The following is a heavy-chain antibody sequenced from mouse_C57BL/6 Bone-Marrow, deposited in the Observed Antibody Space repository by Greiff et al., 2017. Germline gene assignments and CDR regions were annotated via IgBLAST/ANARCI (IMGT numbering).Heavy chain of an antibody. CDR2: IDPSDSET. Sequence: QVQLQQPGAELVRPGSSVKLSCKASGYTFTSYWMHWVKQRPIQGLEWIGNIDPSDSETHYNQKFKDKATLTVDKSSSTAYMQLSSLTSEDAAVYYCARRGYYGSSYEVDYWGQGTTVTVSS. J-gene: IGHJ2*01. CDR3: ARRGYYGSSYEVDY. V-gene: IGHV1-52*01. CDR1: GYTFTSYW. D-gene: IGHD1-1*01.